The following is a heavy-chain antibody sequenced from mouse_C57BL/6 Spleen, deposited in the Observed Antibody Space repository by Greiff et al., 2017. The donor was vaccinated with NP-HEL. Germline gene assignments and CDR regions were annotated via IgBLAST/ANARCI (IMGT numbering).Heavy chain of an antibody. CDR3: ARGDGYYRLDY. Sequence: VQLQQSGPELVKPGASVKISCKASGYAFSSSWMNWVKQRPGKGLEWIGRIYPGDGDTNYNGKFKGKATLTADKSTSTAYMQLSSLTSEDSAVYFCARGDGYYRLDYWGQGTTLTDSS. CDR1: GYAFSSSW. CDR2: IYPGDGDT. J-gene: IGHJ2*01. V-gene: IGHV1-82*01. D-gene: IGHD2-3*01.